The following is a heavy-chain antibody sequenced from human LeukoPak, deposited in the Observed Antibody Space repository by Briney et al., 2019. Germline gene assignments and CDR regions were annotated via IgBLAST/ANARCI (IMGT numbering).Heavy chain of an antibody. CDR3: AKAARSGDPRVPGAFDI. J-gene: IGHJ3*02. V-gene: IGHV3-23*01. CDR1: GFTFSSYA. D-gene: IGHD5-18*01. CDR2: ISGSGGST. Sequence: GGPLRLSCAASGFTFSSYAMSWVRQAPGKGLEWVSAISGSGGSTYYADSVKGRFTISRDNSKNTLYLQMNSLRAEDTAVYYCAKAARSGDPRVPGAFDIWGQGTMVIVSS.